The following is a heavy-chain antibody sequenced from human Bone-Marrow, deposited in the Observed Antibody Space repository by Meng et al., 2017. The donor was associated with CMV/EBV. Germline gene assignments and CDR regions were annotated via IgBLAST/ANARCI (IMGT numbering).Heavy chain of an antibody. CDR2: INPSGGST. CDR1: GYTFTIYY. J-gene: IGHJ5*02. CDR3: ARDRGYCSSTSCQPTNNWFDP. V-gene: IGHV1-46*01. D-gene: IGHD2-2*01. Sequence: SLKLSCKASGYTFTIYYMHWVRQAPGQGLEWMGIINPSGGSTSYAQKFQGRVTMTRDTSTSTVYMELSSLRSEDTAVYYCARDRGYCSSTSCQPTNNWFDPWGQGTLVTVSS.